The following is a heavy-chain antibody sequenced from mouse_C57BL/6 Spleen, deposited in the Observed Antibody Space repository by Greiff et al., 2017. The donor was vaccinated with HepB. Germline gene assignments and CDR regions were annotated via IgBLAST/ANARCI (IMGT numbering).Heavy chain of an antibody. CDR2: INPSTGGT. D-gene: IGHD1-1*01. J-gene: IGHJ2*01. CDR3: ARGVNYGSGDFDY. V-gene: IGHV1-42*01. CDR1: GYSFTGYY. Sequence: VQLKESGPELVKPGASVKISCKASGYSFTGYYMNWVKQSPEKSLEWIGEINPSTGGTTYNQKFKAKATLTVDKSSSTAYMQLKSLTSEDSAVYYCARGVNYGSGDFDYWGQGTTLTVSS.